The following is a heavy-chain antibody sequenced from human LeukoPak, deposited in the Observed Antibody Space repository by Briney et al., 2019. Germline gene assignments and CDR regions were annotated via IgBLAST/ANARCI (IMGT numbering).Heavy chain of an antibody. D-gene: IGHD1-26*01. CDR2: IKSKTDGGTT. Sequence: GGSLRLSCAASGFTFSNAWMSWVRQAPGKGLEWVGRIKSKTDGGTTDYAAPVKGRFTISRDDSKNTLYLQMNSLKTEDTAVYYCTTELTSGSYLDFDYWGQGTLVTVSS. CDR1: GFTFSNAW. CDR3: TTELTSGSYLDFDY. V-gene: IGHV3-15*01. J-gene: IGHJ4*02.